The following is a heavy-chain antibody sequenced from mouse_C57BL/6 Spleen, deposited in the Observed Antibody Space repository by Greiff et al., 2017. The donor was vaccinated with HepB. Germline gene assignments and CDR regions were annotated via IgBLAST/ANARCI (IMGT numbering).Heavy chain of an antibody. V-gene: IGHV1-42*01. J-gene: IGHJ4*01. CDR2: INPSTGGT. CDR1: GYSFTGYY. D-gene: IGHD1-3*01. CDR3: ARLKNYAMDY. Sequence: VQLQQSGPELVKPGASVKISCKASGYSFTGYYMNWVKQSPEKSLEWIGEINPSTGGTTYNQKFKAKATLTVDKSSSTAYMQLKSLTSEDSAVYYCARLKNYAMDYWGQGTSVTVSS.